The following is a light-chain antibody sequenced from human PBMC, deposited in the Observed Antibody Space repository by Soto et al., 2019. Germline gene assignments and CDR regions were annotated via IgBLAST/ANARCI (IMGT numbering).Light chain of an antibody. CDR3: GFFGGNSNYV. CDR1: SNDVGSYNL. V-gene: IGLV2-23*01. CDR2: GGS. J-gene: IGLJ1*01. Sequence: QSVLAQPASVSGSPGQSIAISCAGTSNDVGSYNLVSWYQHHPGKAPKLMIYGGSKRPSGVSDRFSGSKSGNTASLTISGLQVEDGVNFSGGFFGGNSNYVFGRGTRAT.